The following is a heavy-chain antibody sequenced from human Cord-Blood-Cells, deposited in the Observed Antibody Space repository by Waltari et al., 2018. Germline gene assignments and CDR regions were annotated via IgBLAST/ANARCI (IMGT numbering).Heavy chain of an antibody. V-gene: IGHV3-15*01. D-gene: IGHD2-15*01. CDR1: GFTFRNAW. CDR2: IKSKTDGGTT. J-gene: IGHJ3*02. CDR3: TTDRVAYDAFDI. Sequence: EVQLVESGGGLVKPGGSLRLSCAASGFTFRNAWMSWVSQAPGKGVGWVGLIKSKTDGGTTKYAAPVKSIFTISRDDSKNTLYLQMNSLKTEDTAVYYCTTDRVAYDAFDIWGQGTMVTVSS.